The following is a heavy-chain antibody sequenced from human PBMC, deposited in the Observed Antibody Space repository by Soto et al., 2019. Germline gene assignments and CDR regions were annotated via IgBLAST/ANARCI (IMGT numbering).Heavy chain of an antibody. CDR1: GFTFSSYA. Sequence: GGSLRLSCAASGFTFSSYAMHWVRQAPGKGLEWVAVISYDGSNKYYADSVKGRFTISRDNSKNTLYLQMNSLRAEDTAVYYCVRDQYGDYDYYYGMDVWGQGTTVTVSS. D-gene: IGHD4-17*01. J-gene: IGHJ6*02. CDR3: VRDQYGDYDYYYGMDV. V-gene: IGHV3-30-3*01. CDR2: ISYDGSNK.